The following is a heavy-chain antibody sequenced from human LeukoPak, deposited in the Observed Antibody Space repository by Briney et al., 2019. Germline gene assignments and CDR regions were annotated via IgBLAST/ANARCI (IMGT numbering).Heavy chain of an antibody. J-gene: IGHJ4*02. CDR2: INHSGST. CDR1: GGSFSGYY. Sequence: SETLSLTCAVYGGSFSGYYWSWIRQPPGRGPEWIGEINHSGSTNYSPSLSSRVTISVDTSKNQFSLKLSSVTAADTAVYYCATSYYYGSGSYNQFDYWGQGTLVTVSS. CDR3: ATSYYYGSGSYNQFDY. D-gene: IGHD3-10*01. V-gene: IGHV4-34*01.